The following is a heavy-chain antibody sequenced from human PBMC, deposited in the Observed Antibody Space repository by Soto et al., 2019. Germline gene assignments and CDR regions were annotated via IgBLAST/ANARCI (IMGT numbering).Heavy chain of an antibody. Sequence: ASVKVSCKASGYTFATYGISWVRQAPGQGPEWMGWITPDNGNTNYEQKLQGRVTMTTDISTSTAFMEVRSLRSDDTAFYYCARLTPCSGGTCYSRALDYWGQGTLVTVSS. CDR2: ITPDNGNT. D-gene: IGHD2-15*01. J-gene: IGHJ4*01. V-gene: IGHV1-18*01. CDR1: GYTFATYG. CDR3: ARLTPCSGGTCYSRALDY.